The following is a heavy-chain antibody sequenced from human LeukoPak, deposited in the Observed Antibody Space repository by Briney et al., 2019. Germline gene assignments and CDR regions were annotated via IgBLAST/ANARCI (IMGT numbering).Heavy chain of an antibody. V-gene: IGHV4-34*01. CDR2: INHSGST. CDR1: GGSFSGYY. D-gene: IGHD3-3*01. CDR3: ARGRYDFWSGYYSWFDP. Sequence: SETLSLTCAVYGGSFSGYYWSWIRQPLGKGLEWIGEINHSGSTNYNPSLKSRVTISVDTSKNQFSLKLSSVTAADTAVYYCARGRYDFWSGYYSWFDPWGQGTLVTVSS. J-gene: IGHJ5*02.